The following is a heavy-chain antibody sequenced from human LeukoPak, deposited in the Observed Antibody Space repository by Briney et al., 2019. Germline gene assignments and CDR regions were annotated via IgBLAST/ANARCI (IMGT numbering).Heavy chain of an antibody. CDR1: GFTFSSYA. Sequence: PGGSLRLSCAASGFTFSSYAMSWVRQAPGKGLECISGFSGSSGSTYYADSVKGRFTISRDNSKNTLYLQMNSLRAEDTAVYYCAKSRGQFWHDYGDYSDYWGQGTLVTVSS. D-gene: IGHD4-17*01. J-gene: IGHJ4*02. CDR3: AKSRGQFWHDYGDYSDY. V-gene: IGHV3-23*01. CDR2: FSGSSGST.